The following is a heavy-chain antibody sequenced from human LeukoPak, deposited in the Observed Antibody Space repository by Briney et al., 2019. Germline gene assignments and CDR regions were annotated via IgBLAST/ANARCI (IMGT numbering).Heavy chain of an antibody. D-gene: IGHD3-10*01. V-gene: IGHV3-53*04. CDR1: GFTVSSNY. CDR3: ARAKSPYGSGSYYY. CDR2: IYSGGST. Sequence: GGSLRLSCAASGFTVSSNYMSWVRQAPGKGLEWVSVIYSGGSTYYADSAKGRFTISRHNSKNTLYLQMNSLRAEDTAVYYCARAKSPYGSGSYYYWGQGTLVTVSS. J-gene: IGHJ4*02.